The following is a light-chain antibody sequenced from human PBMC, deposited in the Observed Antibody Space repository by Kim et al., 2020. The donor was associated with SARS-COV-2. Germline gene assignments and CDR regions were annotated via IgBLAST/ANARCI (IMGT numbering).Light chain of an antibody. V-gene: IGKV3-15*01. J-gene: IGKJ1*01. CDR2: AAS. CDR1: QSVSSH. Sequence: VYPGQMATLSRRARQSVSSHLAWYPQKPGQAPRLLIYAASTRAPGTPARFSGSRSGTEFTLTISSLQSEDFAVYYCQQYNNWPLTFGQGTKVEIK. CDR3: QQYNNWPLT.